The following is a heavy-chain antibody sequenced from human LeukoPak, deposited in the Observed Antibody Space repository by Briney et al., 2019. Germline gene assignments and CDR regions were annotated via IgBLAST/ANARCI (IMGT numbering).Heavy chain of an antibody. V-gene: IGHV1-2*02. J-gene: IGHJ3*02. CDR1: GYTFTGYY. CDR2: INPNSGGT. D-gene: IGHD3-22*01. Sequence: GSVKVSFKASGYTFTGYYMHWVRQAPGQGLEWMGWINPNSGGTNYAQKFQGRVTMTRDTSISTAYMELSRLRSDDTAVYYCARDIVYYYDSSGYSSWAFDIWGQGTMVTVSS. CDR3: ARDIVYYYDSSGYSSWAFDI.